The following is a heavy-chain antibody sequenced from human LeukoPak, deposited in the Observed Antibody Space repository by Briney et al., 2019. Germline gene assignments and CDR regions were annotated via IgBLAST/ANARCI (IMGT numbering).Heavy chain of an antibody. D-gene: IGHD3-10*01. J-gene: IGHJ4*02. CDR3: ARRCRAYGSGSSRAFDY. CDR2: INPNSGGT. V-gene: IGHV1-2*06. Sequence: ASVKVSCKASGYTFTGYYMHWVRQAPGQGLEWMGRINPNSGGTNYAQKFRGRVTMTRDTSISTAYVELSRLRSDDTAVYYCARRCRAYGSGSSRAFDYWGQGTLVTVSS. CDR1: GYTFTGYY.